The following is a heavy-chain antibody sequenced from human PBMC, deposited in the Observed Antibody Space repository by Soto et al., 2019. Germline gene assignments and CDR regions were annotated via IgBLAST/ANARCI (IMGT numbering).Heavy chain of an antibody. CDR2: IRSRANNFAT. CDR1: GLLFSRNT. CDR3: ARGQGAAIGDYYYHGMDV. J-gene: IGHJ6*02. Sequence: AAGGLLFSRNTIHWVRQASGKGLEWVGRIRSRANNFATSSAASVKGRFAFSRDDSKNTAYLQMNTLKPEDTAVYYCARGQGAAIGDYYYHGMDVRGQGTTVAVSS. D-gene: IGHD2-2*02. V-gene: IGHV3-73*01.